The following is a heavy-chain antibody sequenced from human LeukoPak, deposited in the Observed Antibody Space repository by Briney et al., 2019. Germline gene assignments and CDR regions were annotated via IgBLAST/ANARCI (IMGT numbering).Heavy chain of an antibody. CDR1: GFTFSGSA. CDR3: AKLETLLVVVRQYFQH. Sequence: PGGSLRLSCAASGFTFSGSAMHWVRQASGKGLEWVGRIRSKTNSYATSYAASVKGRFALSRDDSKNTLYLQMNSLRAEDTAVYYCAKLETLLVVVRQYFQHWGQGTLVTVSS. J-gene: IGHJ1*01. D-gene: IGHD3-22*01. V-gene: IGHV3-73*01. CDR2: IRSKTNSYAT.